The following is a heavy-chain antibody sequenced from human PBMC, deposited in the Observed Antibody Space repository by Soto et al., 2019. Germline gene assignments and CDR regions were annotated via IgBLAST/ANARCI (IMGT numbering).Heavy chain of an antibody. V-gene: IGHV1-18*01. J-gene: IGHJ4*02. D-gene: IGHD3-10*01. CDR1: GYTFINYG. Sequence: ASVKVSCKASGYTFINYGITWVRQAPGRGLEWLGWNNVYNGDINYSQKFQGRVSMTSDTSTGTAYLELRNLSSVTAADTAVYYCARAYFGAKVFDYWGQGTLVTVSS. CDR3: ARAYFGAKVFDY. CDR2: NNVYNGDI.